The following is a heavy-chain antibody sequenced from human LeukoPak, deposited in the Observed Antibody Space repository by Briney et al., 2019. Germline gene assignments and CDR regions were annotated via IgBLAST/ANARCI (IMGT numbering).Heavy chain of an antibody. V-gene: IGHV1-18*01. Sequence: ASVKVSCKASGYTFTSYGISWVRQAPGQGLEWMGWISAYNGNTNYAQKLQGRVTMTTDTSTSTAYMELRSLRSDDTAVYYCASSIRRSTTGYFDYWGQGTLVTVSS. D-gene: IGHD2-2*01. CDR1: GYTFTSYG. CDR2: ISAYNGNT. CDR3: ASSIRRSTTGYFDY. J-gene: IGHJ4*02.